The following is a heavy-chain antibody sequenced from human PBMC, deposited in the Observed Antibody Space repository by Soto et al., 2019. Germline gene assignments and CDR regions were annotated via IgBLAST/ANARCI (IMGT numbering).Heavy chain of an antibody. V-gene: IGHV3-30*18. CDR2: ISYDGSNK. CDR1: GFTFSNYD. Sequence: QVQLVESGGGVVQPGRSLRLSCAASGFTFSNYDMHWVRQAPGRGLEWVAVISYDGSNKYYADAVKGRFTISRDNSKNTLYLQMSSLRAEDTAVYNCAKDLTRLTTLLFDCWGPGTLVTVAS. J-gene: IGHJ4*02. D-gene: IGHD1-1*01. CDR3: AKDLTRLTTLLFDC.